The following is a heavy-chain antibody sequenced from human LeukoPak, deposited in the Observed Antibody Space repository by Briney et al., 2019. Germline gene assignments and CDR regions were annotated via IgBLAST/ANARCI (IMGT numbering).Heavy chain of an antibody. Sequence: ASVKVSCKVSGYTLTELPIHWVRQAPGKGLEWMGGFDPDDGETVYAQMFQGRVTMTGDTSSDTASMELSSPRSEDTAVYYCATGTSGSYYVGIVRPIDYWGQGTLVTVSS. CDR1: GYTLTELP. CDR2: FDPDDGET. J-gene: IGHJ4*02. V-gene: IGHV1-24*01. CDR3: ATGTSGSYYVGIVRPIDY. D-gene: IGHD1-26*01.